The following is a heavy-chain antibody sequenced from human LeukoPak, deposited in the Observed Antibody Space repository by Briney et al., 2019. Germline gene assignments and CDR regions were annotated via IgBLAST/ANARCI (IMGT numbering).Heavy chain of an antibody. CDR1: GYTFTSYG. V-gene: IGHV1-18*01. CDR2: ISAYNGNT. J-gene: IGHJ4*02. Sequence: ASVKVSCKAPGYTFTSYGISWVRQAPGQGLEWMGWISAYNGNTNYAQKLQGRVTMTTDTSTSTAYMELRSLRSDDTAVYYCARSLADFWSGYPYFDYWGQGTLVTVSS. D-gene: IGHD3-3*01. CDR3: ARSLADFWSGYPYFDY.